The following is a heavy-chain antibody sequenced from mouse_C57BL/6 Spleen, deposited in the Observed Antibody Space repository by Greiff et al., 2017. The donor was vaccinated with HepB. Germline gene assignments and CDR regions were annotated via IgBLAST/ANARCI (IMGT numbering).Heavy chain of an antibody. CDR3: ARSLHVTTVVAGAMGC. Sequence: QVQLQQSGPELVKPGASVKISCKASGYAFSSSWMNWVKQRPGKGLEWIGRIYPGDGDTNYNGKFKGKATLTADKSSSTAYMQLSSLTSEDSAVYFCARSLHVTTVVAGAMGCWGQKNSETVSS. J-gene: IGHJ4*01. CDR2: IYPGDGDT. D-gene: IGHD1-1*01. V-gene: IGHV1-82*01. CDR1: GYAFSSSW.